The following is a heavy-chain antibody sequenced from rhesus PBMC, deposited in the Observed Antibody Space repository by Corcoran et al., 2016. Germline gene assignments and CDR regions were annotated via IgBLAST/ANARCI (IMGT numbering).Heavy chain of an antibody. CDR3: ARDTRRDGTDY. CDR1: GGSISGGYY. D-gene: IGHD4-29*01. V-gene: IGHV4S7*01. Sequence: QVQLQESGPGLVKPSETLSLTCAVSGGSISGGYYWGWIRQHPGKGLEWIGNIYGNSPRTYYNPSLKGRFTISKDPSKNQFSLRLSSVTAADTAVYYCARDTRRDGTDYWGQGVLVTVSS. J-gene: IGHJ4*01. CDR2: IYGNSPRT.